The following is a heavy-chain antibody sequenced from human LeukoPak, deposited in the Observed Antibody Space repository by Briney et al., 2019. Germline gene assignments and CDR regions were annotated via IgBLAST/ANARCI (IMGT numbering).Heavy chain of an antibody. CDR2: ISSSSSYT. CDR3: AREWGTYSSSEVGFDP. D-gene: IGHD6-13*01. V-gene: IGHV3-11*06. J-gene: IGHJ5*02. CDR1: GFTFSDYY. Sequence: GGSLRLSCAASGFTFSDYYMSWIRQAPGKGLEWVSYISSSSSYTNYADSVKGRFTISRDNAKNSLYLQMNSLRAEDTAVYYCAREWGTYSSSEVGFDPWGQGTLVTVSS.